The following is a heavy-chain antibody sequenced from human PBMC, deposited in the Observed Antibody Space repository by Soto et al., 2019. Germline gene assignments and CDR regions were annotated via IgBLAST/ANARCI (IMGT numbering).Heavy chain of an antibody. CDR3: ARHGLIAVKDDYYFDY. J-gene: IGHJ4*02. D-gene: IGHD6-19*01. CDR1: CGSISSSGYY. V-gene: IGHV4-39*01. CDR2: IYYSGST. Sequence: SETLCLPCTVSCGSISSSGYYWGWIRQPPGKGLEWLGSIYYSGSTYYNPSLKSRVTISVDTSKNQFSLKLSSVTAADTAVYYCARHGLIAVKDDYYFDYWGQGTLVTVSS.